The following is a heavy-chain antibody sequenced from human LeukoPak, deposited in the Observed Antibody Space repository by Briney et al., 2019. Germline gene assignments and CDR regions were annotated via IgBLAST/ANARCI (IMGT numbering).Heavy chain of an antibody. V-gene: IGHV4-59*01. CDR3: ARGPGYYDILQYYYGMDV. D-gene: IGHD3-9*01. Sequence: PSETLSLTCTVSGGSISSYYWSWIRRPPGKGLEWIGYIYYSGSTNYNPSLKSRVTISVDTSKNQFSLKLSSVTAADTAVYYCARGPGYYDILQYYYGMDVWGKGTTVTVSS. J-gene: IGHJ6*04. CDR2: IYYSGST. CDR1: GGSISSYY.